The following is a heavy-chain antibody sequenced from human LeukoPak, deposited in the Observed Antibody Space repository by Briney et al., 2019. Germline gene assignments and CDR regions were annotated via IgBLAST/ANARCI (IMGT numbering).Heavy chain of an antibody. Sequence: SETLSLTCTVPRGSINYYYWNWIRQPPAKGLKSIGYIHSSGNTSYKPSLSSRVTIPVETSKNQFSLRLTSVTPADTAVYYCARVGRYCSGGSCYGENWFDPWGQGTLVTVSS. CDR1: RGSINYYY. CDR3: ARVGRYCSGGSCYGENWFDP. J-gene: IGHJ5*02. V-gene: IGHV4-59*01. D-gene: IGHD2-15*01. CDR2: IHSSGNT.